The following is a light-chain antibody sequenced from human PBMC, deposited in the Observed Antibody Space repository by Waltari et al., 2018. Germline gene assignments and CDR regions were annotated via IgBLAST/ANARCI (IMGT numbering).Light chain of an antibody. V-gene: IGKV1-5*03. Sequence: DIQMTQSPSTLSASVGDRVTITCRASQSIGSSLAWYQQKPGKAPKVVIYEGSSLESVVPSRFSGSGSGKEFTLTISSLQPDEFATYYGQQCNSYLLTFGGGTKVEIK. CDR3: QQCNSYLLT. J-gene: IGKJ4*01. CDR2: EGS. CDR1: QSIGSS.